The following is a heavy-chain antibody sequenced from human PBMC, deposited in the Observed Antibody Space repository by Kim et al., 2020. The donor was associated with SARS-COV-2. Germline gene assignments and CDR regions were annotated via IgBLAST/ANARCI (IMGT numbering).Heavy chain of an antibody. CDR3: AKDMYSSGPHPDY. CDR1: GFTFDDYA. V-gene: IGHV3-9*01. CDR2: ISWNSGSI. Sequence: GGSLRLSCAASGFTFDDYAMHWVRQAPGKGLEWVSGISWNSGSIGYADSVKGRFTISRDNAKNSLYLQMNSLRAEDTALYYCAKDMYSSGPHPDYWGQGTLVTVSS. J-gene: IGHJ4*02. D-gene: IGHD6-19*01.